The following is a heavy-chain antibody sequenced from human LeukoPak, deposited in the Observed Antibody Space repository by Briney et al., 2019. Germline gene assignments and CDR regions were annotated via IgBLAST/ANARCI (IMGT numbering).Heavy chain of an antibody. Sequence: ASVKVSCKASGYTFTSYGISWVRRAPGQGLEWMGWISAYNGNTNYAQKLQGRVTMTTDTSTSTAYMELRSLRSDDTAVYYCARVLYDILTAYPNLFDPWGQGTLVTVSS. J-gene: IGHJ5*02. CDR1: GYTFTSYG. CDR2: ISAYNGNT. D-gene: IGHD3-9*01. CDR3: ARVLYDILTAYPNLFDP. V-gene: IGHV1-18*01.